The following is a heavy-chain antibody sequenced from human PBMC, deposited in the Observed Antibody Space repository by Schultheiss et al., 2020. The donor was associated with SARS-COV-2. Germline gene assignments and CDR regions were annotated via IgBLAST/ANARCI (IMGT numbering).Heavy chain of an antibody. J-gene: IGHJ3*02. V-gene: IGHV3-48*03. Sequence: GGSLRLSCAASGFTFSSYEMNWVRQVAGKGLEWVSYISSSGSTIYYADSVKGRFTISRDNAKNSLYLQMNSLRAEDTAVYYCASGAWFGELDAFDIWGQGTMVTVSS. CDR3: ASGAWFGELDAFDI. CDR1: GFTFSSYE. D-gene: IGHD3-10*01. CDR2: ISSSGSTI.